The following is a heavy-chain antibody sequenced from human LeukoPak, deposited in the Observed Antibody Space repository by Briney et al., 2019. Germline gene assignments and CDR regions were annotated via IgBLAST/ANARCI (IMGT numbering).Heavy chain of an antibody. CDR2: VNPSGGST. CDR1: GYTFTSYY. J-gene: IGHJ4*02. V-gene: IGHV1-46*01. D-gene: IGHD3-22*01. Sequence: ASVKVSCKASGYTFTSYYMHWVRQAPGQGLEWMGIVNPSGGSTSYAQKFQGRVTMTTDTSTSTAYMELRSLRSDDTAVYYCARTDPSGYYLLLFDYWGQGTLVTVSS. CDR3: ARTDPSGYYLLLFDY.